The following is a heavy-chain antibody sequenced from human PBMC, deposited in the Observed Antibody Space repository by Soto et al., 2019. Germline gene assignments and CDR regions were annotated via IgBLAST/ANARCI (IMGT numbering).Heavy chain of an antibody. CDR1: GFTFSSYA. J-gene: IGHJ4*02. D-gene: IGHD6-13*01. CDR3: ASAGTQQLVTYYFDY. Sequence: GGSLRLSCAASGFTFSSYAMSWVRQAPGKGLEWVSAISGSGGSTYYADSVKGRFTISRDNSKNTLYLQMNSLRAEATAVYYCASAGTQQLVTYYFDYWGQGTLVTVSS. V-gene: IGHV3-23*01. CDR2: ISGSGGST.